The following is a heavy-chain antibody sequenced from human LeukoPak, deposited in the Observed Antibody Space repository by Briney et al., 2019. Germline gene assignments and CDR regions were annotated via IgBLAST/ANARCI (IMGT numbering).Heavy chain of an antibody. CDR1: GFTFSSYS. CDR3: AREGSRYYYDSSGYDY. CDR2: ISSSSSYI. V-gene: IGHV3-21*01. D-gene: IGHD3-22*01. J-gene: IGHJ4*02. Sequence: GGSLRLSCAASGFTFSSYSMNWVRQAPGKGLGWVSSISSSSSYIYYADSVKGRFTISRDNAKNSLYLQMNSLRAEDTAVYYCAREGSRYYYDSSGYDYWGQGTLVTVSS.